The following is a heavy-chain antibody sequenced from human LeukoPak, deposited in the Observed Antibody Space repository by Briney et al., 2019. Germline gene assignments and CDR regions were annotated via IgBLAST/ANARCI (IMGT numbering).Heavy chain of an antibody. Sequence: PGGSLRLSCAASGFTFSRYAMNWVRQAPGKGLEWVSYISTGGDNRFYADSLKGRFTISRDNSKNTLYLQMNSLRAEDTAVYYCAKDLGYCSGGSCYPGLYYYYGMDVWGQGTTVTVSS. D-gene: IGHD2-15*01. CDR3: AKDLGYCSGGSCYPGLYYYYGMDV. CDR1: GFTFSRYA. J-gene: IGHJ6*02. V-gene: IGHV3-NL1*01. CDR2: ISTGGDNR.